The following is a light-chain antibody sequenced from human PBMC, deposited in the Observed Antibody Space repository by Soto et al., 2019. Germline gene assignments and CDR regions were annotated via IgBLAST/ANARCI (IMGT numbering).Light chain of an antibody. V-gene: IGKV4-1*01. CDR1: QSVLYNSNNKNY. Sequence: DIVMTQSPDSLAVSLGERATINCKSSQSVLYNSNNKNYLAWYQQRPGHPPKLLIYWASTRESGVPDRFSGSGSGTDFTLTISSLKAEDVSVYYCQQYFSSAFTFGPGTKVAIK. CDR2: WAS. CDR3: QQYFSSAFT. J-gene: IGKJ3*01.